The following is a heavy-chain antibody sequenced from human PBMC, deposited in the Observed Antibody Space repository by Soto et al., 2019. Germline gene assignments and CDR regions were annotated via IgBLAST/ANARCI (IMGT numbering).Heavy chain of an antibody. D-gene: IGHD2-15*01. V-gene: IGHV4-34*01. J-gene: IGHJ3*02. CDR2: INHSGST. CDR1: GGSFSGYY. Sequence: SETLSLTCAVYGGSFSGYYWSWIRQPPGKGLEWIGEINHSGSTNYNPSLKSRVTISVDTSKNQFSLKLSSVTAADTAVYYCARGGYCSGGSCYLDDAFDIWGQGTMVTVSS. CDR3: ARGGYCSGGSCYLDDAFDI.